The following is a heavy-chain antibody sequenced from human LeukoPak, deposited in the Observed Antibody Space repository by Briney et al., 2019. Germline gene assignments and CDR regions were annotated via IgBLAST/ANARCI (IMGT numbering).Heavy chain of an antibody. D-gene: IGHD2-2*02. CDR3: ARGYCSSTSCYTRGYNWFDP. V-gene: IGHV4-30-2*01. CDR1: GGSISSGGYS. CDR2: IYHSGST. J-gene: IGHJ5*02. Sequence: SQTLSLTCAVSGGSISSGGYSWGWIRQPPGKGREWIVYIYHSGSTYYNPSLKSRVTISVDRSKSQFSLKLSSVTAADTAVYYCARGYCSSTSCYTRGYNWFDPWGQGTLVTVSS.